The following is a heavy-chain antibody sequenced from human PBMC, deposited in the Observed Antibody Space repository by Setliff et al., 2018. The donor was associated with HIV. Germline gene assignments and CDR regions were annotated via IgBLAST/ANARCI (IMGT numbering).Heavy chain of an antibody. J-gene: IGHJ5*02. Sequence: TSETLSLTCTVSGGSISSGTYYWSWIRQPAGKGLEWIGHIYTSGSTSGSANYNPSLKSRVTISVDMSKNQFSLKLNAATADDTAVYYCAGHLAYDSSGYYYVGLGNWFDPWGQGTLVTVSS. CDR1: GGSISSGTYY. V-gene: IGHV4-61*09. D-gene: IGHD3-22*01. CDR3: AGHLAYDSSGYYYVGLGNWFDP. CDR2: IYTSGSTSGSA.